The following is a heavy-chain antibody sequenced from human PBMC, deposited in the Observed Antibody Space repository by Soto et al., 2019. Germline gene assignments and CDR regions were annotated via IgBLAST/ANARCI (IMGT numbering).Heavy chain of an antibody. V-gene: IGHV5-51*01. D-gene: IGHD2-8*01. CDR2: IYPGDSDT. J-gene: IGHJ4*02. CDR1: GYSFTSYW. CDR3: ARPRDSYCTNGVCPGEFAY. Sequence: GESLKISCKGSGYSFTSYWIGWVRQMPGKGLEWMGIIYPGDSDTRYSPSFQGQVTISADKSISTAYLQWSSLKASDTAMYYWARPRDSYCTNGVCPGEFAYWGRGTLVPVSS.